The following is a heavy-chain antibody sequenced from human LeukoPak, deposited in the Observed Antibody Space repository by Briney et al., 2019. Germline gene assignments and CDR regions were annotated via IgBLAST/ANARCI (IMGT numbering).Heavy chain of an antibody. CDR3: ATETTGFDH. D-gene: IGHD1-1*01. CDR2: IYTDGST. Sequence: GGSLRLSCAASGFTASRKYMSWVRQAPGKGLEWVAVIYTDGSTYYADSVKGRFTISRETSKNTLYLQMNSLRAEDTAVYYCATETTGFDHWGQGILVTVSS. J-gene: IGHJ4*02. V-gene: IGHV3-53*01. CDR1: GFTASRKY.